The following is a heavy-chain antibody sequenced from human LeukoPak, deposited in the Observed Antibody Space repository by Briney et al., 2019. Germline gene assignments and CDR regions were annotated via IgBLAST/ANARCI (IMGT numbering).Heavy chain of an antibody. V-gene: IGHV3-23*01. CDR1: GFTFSSYA. Sequence: HPGGSLRLSCAASGFTFSSYAMSWVRQAPGKGLEWVSAISGSGGSTYYADSVKGRFTISRDNSKNTLYLQMNSLRAEDTAVYYCARDVGYYYGMDVWGQGTTVTVSS. CDR3: ARDVGYYYGMDV. D-gene: IGHD1-26*01. J-gene: IGHJ6*02. CDR2: ISGSGGST.